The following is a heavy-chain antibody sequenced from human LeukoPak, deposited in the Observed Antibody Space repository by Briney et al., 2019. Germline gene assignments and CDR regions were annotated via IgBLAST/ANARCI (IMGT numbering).Heavy chain of an antibody. D-gene: IGHD2-15*01. CDR3: AGYYCSSGTCRKYLDY. CDR2: XSAAGGXT. J-gene: IGHJ4*02. V-gene: IGHV3-23*01. Sequence: GGSLRLSCAASGFTFSSYXXXXXXQAXXXXXXXXXXXSAAGGXTYYADSVXXXXAXXRDNSKITLFLQMSSLRAEYTAVYYCAGYYCSSGTCRKYLDYWGQGTLVTVSS. CDR1: GFTFSSYX.